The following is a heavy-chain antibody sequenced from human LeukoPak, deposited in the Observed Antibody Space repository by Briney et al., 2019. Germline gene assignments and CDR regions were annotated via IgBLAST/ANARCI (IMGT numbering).Heavy chain of an antibody. J-gene: IGHJ6*03. CDR1: GGSISSYY. CDR2: IYISGST. CDR3: ARGNMWDYRRYYYYMDV. V-gene: IGHV4-4*07. Sequence: SETLSLTCTVSGGSISSYYWSWIRQPAGKGLEWIGRIYISGSTNYNPSLKSRVTISVDTSKNQFSLKLNSVTAADTAIYYCARGNMWDYRRYYYYMDVWGKGTTVTVSS. D-gene: IGHD4-11*01.